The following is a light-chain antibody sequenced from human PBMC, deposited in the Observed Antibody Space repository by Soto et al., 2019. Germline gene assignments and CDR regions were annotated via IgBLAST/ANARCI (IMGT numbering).Light chain of an antibody. Sequence: EIVLTQSPGTLSLSPGERATLSCRASQSVSRSLLAWYQQKPGQAPRLLIYGASTSATGIADRFSGSGSGTDFTLTISGLEPEDFAVYYCQQYGNPPPYSFGQGTKLEIK. CDR3: QQYGNPPPYS. V-gene: IGKV3-20*01. J-gene: IGKJ2*03. CDR2: GAS. CDR1: QSVSRSL.